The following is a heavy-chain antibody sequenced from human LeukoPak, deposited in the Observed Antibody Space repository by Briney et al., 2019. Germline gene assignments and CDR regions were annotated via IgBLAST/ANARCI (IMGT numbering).Heavy chain of an antibody. CDR2: INPATGVT. J-gene: IGHJ4*02. V-gene: IGHV1-2*02. CDR3: ARDPSGDSSGYPFDY. Sequence: ASVKVSCKGSGYTFSGYYMQWVRQAPGQGLEWMGWINPATGVTTYAQKVQGRVSMTRDTSISTAYMELTRLTSDDTAVYYCARDPSGDSSGYPFDYWGQGTLVTVSS. D-gene: IGHD3-22*01. CDR1: GYTFSGYY.